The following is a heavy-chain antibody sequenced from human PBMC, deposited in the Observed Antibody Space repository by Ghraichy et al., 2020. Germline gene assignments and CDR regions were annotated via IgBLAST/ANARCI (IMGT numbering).Heavy chain of an antibody. CDR3: TAGAGHTDDDY. J-gene: IGHJ4*02. CDR2: IKREIEGEAT. V-gene: IGHV3-15*01. CDR1: GFTFSDAY. Sequence: RGSLRLSCAASGFTFSDAYMNWVRQTSGKGLEWVGQIKREIEGEATAYAAPVKGRFTISRDDSKNMLFLQMNNLKTEDTAVYYCTAGAGHTDDDYWGQGTLVTFSS.